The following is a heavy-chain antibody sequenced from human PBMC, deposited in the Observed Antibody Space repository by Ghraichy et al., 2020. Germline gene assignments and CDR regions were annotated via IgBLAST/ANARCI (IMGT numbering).Heavy chain of an antibody. J-gene: IGHJ4*02. D-gene: IGHD7-27*01. Sequence: SETLSLTCTVSGGSISSGTYYWSWIRQPPGKGLEWIGDVNDSGGINYNPSLKSRVTLSVDTSKNQFSLKLSSVTAADTAMYYCARGPNWGLTRIYYFDRWGLGTLVTVSS. CDR2: VNDSGGI. CDR3: ARGPNWGLTRIYYFDR. CDR1: GGSISSGTYY. V-gene: IGHV4-39*07.